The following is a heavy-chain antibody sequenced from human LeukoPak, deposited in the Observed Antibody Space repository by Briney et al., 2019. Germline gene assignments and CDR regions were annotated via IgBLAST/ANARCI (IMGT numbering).Heavy chain of an antibody. J-gene: IGHJ4*02. CDR2: MIGSGSSI. D-gene: IGHD6-19*01. V-gene: IGHV3-23*01. Sequence: GGSLRLSCAASGFTFSSYSMSWVRQAPGKGLEWVSAMIGSGSSIYYADSVKGRFTISRDNAKNTLFLQMHSLRAEDTAVYYCAKDETYSSGWAPFDSWGQGTLVIVSS. CDR3: AKDETYSSGWAPFDS. CDR1: GFTFSSYS.